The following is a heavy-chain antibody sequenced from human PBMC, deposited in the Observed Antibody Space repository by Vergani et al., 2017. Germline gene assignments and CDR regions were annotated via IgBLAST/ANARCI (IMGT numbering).Heavy chain of an antibody. Sequence: QVQLVQSGAEVKKPGASVKVSCKASGYTFTSYYMHWVRQAPGQGLEWMGIINPSGGSTSYAQKFQGRVTMTRDTSTSTVYMGLSSLRSADTAVYYCARDKGPLYDCWSGDYTHYYYGMDVWGQGTTVTVSS. CDR2: INPSGGST. D-gene: IGHD3-3*01. CDR3: ARDKGPLYDCWSGDYTHYYYGMDV. CDR1: GYTFTSYY. J-gene: IGHJ6*02. V-gene: IGHV1-46*01.